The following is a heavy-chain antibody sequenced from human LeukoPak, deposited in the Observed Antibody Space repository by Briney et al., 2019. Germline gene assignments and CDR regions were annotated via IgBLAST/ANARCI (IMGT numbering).Heavy chain of an antibody. CDR2: ISSSGSTI. V-gene: IGHV3-48*03. CDR1: GFTFSSYE. J-gene: IGHJ4*02. CDR3: AKKGVGATPFDY. Sequence: GGSLRLSCAASGFTFSSYEMNWVRQAPGKGLEWVSYISSSGSTIYYADSVKGRFTISRDNAKNSLYLQMNSLRAEDTALYYCAKKGVGATPFDYWGQGTLVTVSS. D-gene: IGHD1-26*01.